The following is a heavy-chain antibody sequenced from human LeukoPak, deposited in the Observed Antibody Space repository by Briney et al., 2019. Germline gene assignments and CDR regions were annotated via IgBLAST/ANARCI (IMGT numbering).Heavy chain of an antibody. Sequence: GGSLRLLCAACGLTFSNLYISCVTQARGRGLEWVSVISGSGGRTYYADSVKGRFTISRDNSRNTGYLQMTSLRAEDTAVYYCASRGHVGSGTYSPYDYWGEGTLVTVSS. CDR2: ISGSGGRT. J-gene: IGHJ4*02. CDR3: ASRGHVGSGTYSPYDY. D-gene: IGHD3-10*01. CDR1: GLTFSNLY. V-gene: IGHV3-23*01.